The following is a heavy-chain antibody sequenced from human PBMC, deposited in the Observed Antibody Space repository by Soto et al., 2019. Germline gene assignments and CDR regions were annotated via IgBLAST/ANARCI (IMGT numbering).Heavy chain of an antibody. D-gene: IGHD6-13*01. J-gene: IGHJ4*02. CDR2: ISGSGGST. Sequence: GGSLRLSCAASGFTFSSYAMSWVRQAPGKGLEWVSAISGSGGSTYYADSVKGRFTISRDNSKNTLYLQMNSLRAEDTAVYYCAKTRGFIAAAGPSCYFDYWGQGTLVTVSS. CDR1: GFTFSSYA. CDR3: AKTRGFIAAAGPSCYFDY. V-gene: IGHV3-23*01.